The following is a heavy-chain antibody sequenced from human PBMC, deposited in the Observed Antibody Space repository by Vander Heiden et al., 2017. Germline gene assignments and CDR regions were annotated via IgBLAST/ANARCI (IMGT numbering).Heavy chain of an antibody. J-gene: IGHJ4*02. CDR1: GYTFTSLD. CDR3: ARGVAAGVDY. Sequence: QVQLVQSGAEGKEAGASVRVSCKASGYTFTSLDINWVRQATGQGLEWLGWMNPNNGRTGYAQKFQGRVTMTRDTSISTAYMELSSLTSEDTAVYYCARGVAAGVDYWGQGTLVTVSS. CDR2: MNPNNGRT. D-gene: IGHD6-13*01. V-gene: IGHV1-8*01.